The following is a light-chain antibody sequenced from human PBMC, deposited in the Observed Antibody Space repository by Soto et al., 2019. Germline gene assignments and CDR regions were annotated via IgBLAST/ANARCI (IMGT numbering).Light chain of an antibody. CDR1: QSVSFN. J-gene: IGKJ1*01. V-gene: IGKV3-15*01. CDR3: QQYSNWTPWT. Sequence: ETVMTQSPATLSVSPGERVTLSCRASQSVSFNLAWYQQKPGQAPRLLISSASARATGVPPRFSGTGSGTEFTLTISSLQSEDFGVYYCQQYSNWTPWTFGQGTKVDIK. CDR2: SAS.